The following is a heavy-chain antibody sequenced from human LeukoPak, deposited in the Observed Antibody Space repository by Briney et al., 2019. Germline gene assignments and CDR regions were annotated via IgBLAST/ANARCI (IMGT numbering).Heavy chain of an antibody. Sequence: PSETLSLTCTVSGGSISSYYWSWIRQPPGKGLEWIGYIYYSGSANYNPSLKSRVTISVDTSKNQFSLKLSSVTAADTAVYYCARVRSWDYGDYAGAIDYWGQGTLVTVPS. CDR3: ARVRSWDYGDYAGAIDY. CDR2: IYYSGSA. V-gene: IGHV4-59*01. J-gene: IGHJ4*02. CDR1: GGSISSYY. D-gene: IGHD4-17*01.